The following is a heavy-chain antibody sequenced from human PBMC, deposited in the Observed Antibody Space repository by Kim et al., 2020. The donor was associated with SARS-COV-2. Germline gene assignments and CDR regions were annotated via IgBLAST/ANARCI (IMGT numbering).Heavy chain of an antibody. J-gene: IGHJ4*02. Sequence: SVKVSCKASGGAFSPYAINWVRQAPGHGLEWMGGFIPIFGTTNYAQKFQDRVTITADASSGTSQLELSRLTSEDTAIYYCARGASPTAITGGPLDFWGQ. D-gene: IGHD1-20*01. CDR2: FIPIFGTT. CDR3: ARGASPTAITGGPLDF. CDR1: GGAFSPYA. V-gene: IGHV1-69*13.